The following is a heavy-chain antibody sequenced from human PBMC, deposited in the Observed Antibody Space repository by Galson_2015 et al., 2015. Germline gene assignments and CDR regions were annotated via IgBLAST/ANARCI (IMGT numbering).Heavy chain of an antibody. Sequence: SLRLSCAASGFTFSNYCMHWVRQAPGKGLVWVALITYDGSSKYYADSVKGRFTISRDNSKNTLYLQMNSLRAEDTAVYYCAKVLPSAIALRASNFSGMDVSRRGTTGTVAS. J-gene: IGHJ6*01. V-gene: IGHV3-30*18. CDR2: ITYDGSSK. CDR3: AKVLPSAIALRASNFSGMDV. CDR1: GFTFSNYC. D-gene: IGHD5-18*01.